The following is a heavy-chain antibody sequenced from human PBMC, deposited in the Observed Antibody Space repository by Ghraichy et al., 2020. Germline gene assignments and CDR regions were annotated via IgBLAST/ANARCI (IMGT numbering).Heavy chain of an antibody. CDR1: GASINSYSHY. CDR2: AHYRGTT. CDR3: ARAAVSAVRFDN. J-gene: IGHJ4*02. D-gene: IGHD2-8*01. V-gene: IGHV4-39*01. Sequence: SETLSLTCTVSGASINSYSHYWAWLRQPPGGGLEWLGSAHYRGTTYYDPSLDSRVSISLETSKGQISLSLRSVTAADTALYFCARAAVSAVRFDNWGRGTRVAVSS.